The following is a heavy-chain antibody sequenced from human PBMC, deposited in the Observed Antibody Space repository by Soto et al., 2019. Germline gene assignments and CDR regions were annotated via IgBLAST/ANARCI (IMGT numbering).Heavy chain of an antibody. CDR1: GFTFSSYW. V-gene: IGHV3-7*05. Sequence: GGSLRLSCAASGFTFSSYWMSWVLQAPGKGLEWVANIKQDGSEKYYVDPVKGRFTISRDNAKNSLYLQMNSLRAEDTAVYYCARAFGSTNNYYYYYGMDFWAQRTTVTVSS. CDR3: ARAFGSTNNYYYYYGMDF. J-gene: IGHJ6*02. CDR2: IKQDGSEK. D-gene: IGHD2-2*01.